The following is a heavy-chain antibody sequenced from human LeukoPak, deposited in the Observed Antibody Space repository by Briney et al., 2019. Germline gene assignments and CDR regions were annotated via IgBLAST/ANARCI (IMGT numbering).Heavy chain of an antibody. J-gene: IGHJ4*02. CDR1: GFTLSTYW. CDR3: ARGNKWSFDS. D-gene: IGHD2-15*01. CDR2: INSDGSAT. Sequence: GGSLRLSCVASGFTLSTYWMHWVRQAPGKGLVWVSRINSDGSATSYADSVMARFTISRDSAKNTLYLQMNSLRPEDTAVYYCARGNKWSFDSWGQGALVTASS. V-gene: IGHV3-74*01.